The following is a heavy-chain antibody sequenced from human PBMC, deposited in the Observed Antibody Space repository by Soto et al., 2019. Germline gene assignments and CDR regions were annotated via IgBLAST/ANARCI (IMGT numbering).Heavy chain of an antibody. CDR2: ISAYTGNT. J-gene: IGHJ4*02. Sequence: GASVKVSCKASGYTFNTYGISWVRQAPGQGLEWMGRISAYTGNTNYAQKLQGRVTMTTDTSTRTAYMELRSLRSDDTASYYCARMKPLGPYYFDFWGQGALVTVSS. V-gene: IGHV1-18*04. CDR3: ARMKPLGPYYFDF. CDR1: GYTFNTYG.